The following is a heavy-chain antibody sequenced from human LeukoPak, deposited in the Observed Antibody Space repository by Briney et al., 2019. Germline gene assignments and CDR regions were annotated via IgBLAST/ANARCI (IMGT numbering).Heavy chain of an antibody. CDR2: ISGSGGST. CDR3: AKQPNYYDSSGRDY. CDR1: GFTFSSYA. Sequence: QTGGSLRLSCAASGFTFSSYAMSWVRQAPGKGLEWVSAISGSGGSTYYADSVKGRFTVSRDNSKNTLYLQMNSLIAEDTAVYYCAKQPNYYDSSGRDYWGQGTLVTVSS. D-gene: IGHD3-22*01. V-gene: IGHV3-23*01. J-gene: IGHJ4*02.